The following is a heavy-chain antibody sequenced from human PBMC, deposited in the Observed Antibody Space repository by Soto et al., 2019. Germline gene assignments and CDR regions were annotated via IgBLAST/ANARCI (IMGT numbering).Heavy chain of an antibody. V-gene: IGHV5-51*01. J-gene: IGHJ6*02. D-gene: IGHD2-2*01. Sequence: GESLKISCKGSGYSFTSYWIGWVRQMPGKGLEWMGIIYPGDSDTRYSPSFQGQVTISADKSISTAYLQWSSLKASDTAMYYCASSIVVVPAALRLGDYYYGMDVWGQGTTVNVSS. CDR1: GYSFTSYW. CDR2: IYPGDSDT. CDR3: ASSIVVVPAALRLGDYYYGMDV.